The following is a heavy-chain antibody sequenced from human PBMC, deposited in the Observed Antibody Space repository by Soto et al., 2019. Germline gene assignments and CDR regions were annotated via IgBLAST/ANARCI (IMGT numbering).Heavy chain of an antibody. V-gene: IGHV3-74*01. CDR2: INSDGRST. J-gene: IGHJ4*02. D-gene: IGHD3-22*01. CDR1: GFTFSSYW. CDR3: AIRASYYDSSGYFDY. Sequence: EVQLVESGGGLVQPGGSLRLSCAASGFTFSSYWMHWVRQAPGKGLVWVSRINSDGRSTSYADSVKGRFTISRDNAKNTLYLQMNSLRAEDTAVYYCAIRASYYDSSGYFDYWGQGTLVTVSS.